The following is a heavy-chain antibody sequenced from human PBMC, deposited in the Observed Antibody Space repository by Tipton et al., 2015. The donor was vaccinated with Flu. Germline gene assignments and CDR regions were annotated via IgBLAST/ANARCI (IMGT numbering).Heavy chain of an antibody. D-gene: IGHD1-26*01. V-gene: IGHV3-53*01. CDR3: ARDKLGTVGPLES. Sequence: SLRLSCAVSGFSVSSNYMSWVRQATGKGLEWLSIIYAGGSTHYGDSVKGRFTVSRDTSKNTLFLQMDSLRAEDTAVYYCARDKLGTVGPLESWGQGTLVAVSS. J-gene: IGHJ4*02. CDR1: GFSVSSNY. CDR2: IYAGGST.